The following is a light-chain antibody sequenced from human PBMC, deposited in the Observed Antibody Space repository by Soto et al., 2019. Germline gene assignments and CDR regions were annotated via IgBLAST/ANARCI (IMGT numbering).Light chain of an antibody. J-gene: IGKJ4*01. Sequence: EIVLTQSPGTLSLSPRERATLSCRASQSVSSSYLAWYQQKPGQAPRLLIYGASSRATGIPDRFSGSGSGTDFTLTISRLEPEDFAVYYCPQYGSSPPLTFGGGTKVEIK. CDR3: PQYGSSPPLT. CDR2: GAS. CDR1: QSVSSSY. V-gene: IGKV3-20*01.